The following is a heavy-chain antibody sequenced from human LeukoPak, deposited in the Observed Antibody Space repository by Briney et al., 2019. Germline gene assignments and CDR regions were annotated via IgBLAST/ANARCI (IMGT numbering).Heavy chain of an antibody. D-gene: IGHD5-24*01. CDR2: ISYDGSNK. CDR3: AKDIGEMATIYYYYYYGMDV. V-gene: IGHV3-30*18. CDR1: GFTFSGYG. J-gene: IGHJ6*02. Sequence: GGSLRLSCTASGFTFSGYGMHWVRQAPGKGLEWVAVISYDGSNKYYADSVKGRFTISRDNSKNTLYLQMNSLRAEDTAVYYCAKDIGEMATIYYYYYYGMDVWGQGTTVTVSS.